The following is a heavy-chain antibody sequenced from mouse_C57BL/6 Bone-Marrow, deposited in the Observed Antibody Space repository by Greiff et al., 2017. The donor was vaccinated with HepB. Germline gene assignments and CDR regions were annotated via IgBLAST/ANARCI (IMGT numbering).Heavy chain of an antibody. CDR1: GYTFTSYG. J-gene: IGHJ2*01. Sequence: VQGVESGAELARPGASVKLSCKASGYTFTSYGISWVKQRTGQGLEWIGEIYPRSGNTYYNEKFKGKATLTADKSSSTAYMELRSLTSEDSAVYFCARSGLRSDYFDYWGQGTTLTVSS. CDR2: IYPRSGNT. V-gene: IGHV1-81*01. CDR3: ARSGLRSDYFDY. D-gene: IGHD2-4*01.